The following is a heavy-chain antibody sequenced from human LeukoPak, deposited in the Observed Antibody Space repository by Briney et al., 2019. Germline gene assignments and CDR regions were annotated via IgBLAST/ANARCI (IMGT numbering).Heavy chain of an antibody. V-gene: IGHV3-23*01. CDR1: GFTFTNYA. CDR3: AKGYTYGSD. Sequence: PGGSLRLSCAASGFTFTNYAMNWVRQAPGKGLHWVSTISGRGDYTYYADSVKGRFTISRDNSKNTLYLQMNSLRAEDTAVYYWAKGYTYGSDWGQGTLVTVSS. CDR2: ISGRGDYT. D-gene: IGHD5-18*01. J-gene: IGHJ4*02.